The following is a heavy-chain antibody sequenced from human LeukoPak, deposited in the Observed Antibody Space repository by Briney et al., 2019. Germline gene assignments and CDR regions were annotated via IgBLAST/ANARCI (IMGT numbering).Heavy chain of an antibody. CDR2: ISWNSFTI. CDR1: GFIFDDYA. D-gene: IGHD1-26*01. V-gene: IGHV3-9*01. CDR3: ARDLSGSYSVADAFDI. J-gene: IGHJ3*02. Sequence: GGSLRLSYAASGFIFDDYAMHWVRQAPGKGLEWVASISWNSFTIGYADSVKGRFTISRDNAKNSLYLQMNSLRAEDTAVYYCARDLSGSYSVADAFDIWGQGTMVTVSS.